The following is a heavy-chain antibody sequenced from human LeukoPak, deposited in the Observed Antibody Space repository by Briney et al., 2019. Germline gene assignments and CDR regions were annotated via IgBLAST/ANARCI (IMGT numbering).Heavy chain of an antibody. Sequence: GGSLRLSCAASGNYWMHWVRQAPGKGLVWVSHINSDGSWTSYADSVKGRFTISKDNAKNSLYLQMNSLRAEDTAVYYCARDYYGSGSYLHYFDYWGQGTLVTVSS. J-gene: IGHJ4*02. D-gene: IGHD3-10*01. V-gene: IGHV3-74*01. CDR1: GNYW. CDR2: INSDGSWT. CDR3: ARDYYGSGSYLHYFDY.